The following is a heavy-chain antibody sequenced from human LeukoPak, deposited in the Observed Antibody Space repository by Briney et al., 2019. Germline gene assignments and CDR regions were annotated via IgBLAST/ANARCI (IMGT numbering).Heavy chain of an antibody. CDR1: GFTFSNAW. J-gene: IGHJ4*02. V-gene: IGHV3-48*04. CDR2: ISSSGSTI. D-gene: IGHD2-2*01. CDR3: ARETDSTLFDY. Sequence: GGSVRLSCAASGFTFSNAWMNWVRQAPGKGLEWLSYISSSGSTIYYADSVKGRFTISRDNAKNSLYLQMNNLRAEDTAVYYCARETDSTLFDYWGQGTLVTVSS.